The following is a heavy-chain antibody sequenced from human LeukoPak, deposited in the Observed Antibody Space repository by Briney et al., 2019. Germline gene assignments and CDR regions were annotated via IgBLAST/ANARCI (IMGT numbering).Heavy chain of an antibody. Sequence: GASVKLSCTASGYTFTSYGMSWVRQAPGQGLEWMGWISCNSGNINYAQKVKGRVTMTRDTSTNSAYMQMSSLRSDDTAVYYCARDGLRSGAPGYPFYAFDIWGQGTMVTVSS. V-gene: IGHV1-18*01. CDR3: ARDGLRSGAPGYPFYAFDI. CDR1: GYTFTSYG. D-gene: IGHD3-3*01. CDR2: ISCNSGNI. J-gene: IGHJ3*02.